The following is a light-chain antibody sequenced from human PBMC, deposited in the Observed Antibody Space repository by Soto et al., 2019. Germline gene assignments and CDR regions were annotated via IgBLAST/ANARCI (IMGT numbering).Light chain of an antibody. Sequence: IQLTQSPSSLSASVGDRVTITCRASRGISSYLAWYQQKPGKAPKLLIYAASTLQSGVPSRFSGSGSGTDFTLTISSLKTEDFATYDCQQLNSYLYTFGQGTKLEIK. CDR2: AAS. J-gene: IGKJ2*01. CDR3: QQLNSYLYT. V-gene: IGKV1-9*01. CDR1: RGISSY.